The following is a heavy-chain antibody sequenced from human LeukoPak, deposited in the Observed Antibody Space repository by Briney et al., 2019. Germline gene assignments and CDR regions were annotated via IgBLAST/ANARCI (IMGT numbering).Heavy chain of an antibody. CDR2: ISGSGGST. V-gene: IGHV3-23*01. CDR3: ARERTYYYDSSGSGIDY. D-gene: IGHD3-22*01. J-gene: IGHJ4*02. CDR1: GFTFSSYA. Sequence: GGSLRLSCAASGFTFSSYAMSWVRQAPGKGLEWVSAISGSGGSTYYADSVKGRFTISRDNSKNTLYLQMNSLRAEDTAVYYCARERTYYYDSSGSGIDYWGQGTLVTVSS.